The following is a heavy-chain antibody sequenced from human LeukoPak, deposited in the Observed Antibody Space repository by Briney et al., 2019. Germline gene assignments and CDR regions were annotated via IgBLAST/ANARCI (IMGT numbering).Heavy chain of an antibody. J-gene: IGHJ4*02. CDR2: IDPSDSYT. CDR3: ARPSYGYSSGWYTVDY. CDR1: GYSFTSYW. V-gene: IGHV5-10-1*01. D-gene: IGHD6-19*01. Sequence: RGESLRISCKGSGYSFTSYWISWVRQMPGKGLEWMGRIDPSDSYTTYSPSFQGHVTISADKSISTAYLQWSSLKASDTAMYYCARPSYGYSSGWYTVDYWGQGTLVTVSS.